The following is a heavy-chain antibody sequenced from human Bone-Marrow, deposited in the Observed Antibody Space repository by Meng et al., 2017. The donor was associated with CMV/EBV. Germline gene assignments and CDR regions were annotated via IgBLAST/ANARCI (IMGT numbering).Heavy chain of an antibody. CDR1: GFTFSSYW. CDR3: ARDPPSGATFDS. J-gene: IGHJ4*02. CDR2: IKQDGSEK. Sequence: GESLKISCAASGFTFSSYWMSWVRQAPGKGLEWVAKIKQDGSEKYYVDSVKGRFTISRDNAKNSLYLQMKSLRAEDTAVYYCARDPPSGATFDSWGPGTLVTVSS. V-gene: IGHV3-7*01. D-gene: IGHD4-17*01.